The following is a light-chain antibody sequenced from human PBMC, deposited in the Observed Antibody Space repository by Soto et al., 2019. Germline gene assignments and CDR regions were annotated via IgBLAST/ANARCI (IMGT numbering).Light chain of an antibody. Sequence: EILLTQSPATLSLSPGERATLSCRASQSVSSYLLWYQQKPGQAPRLLIYDASNRATGIPARFSGSGSETEFTLTISSLQSEDLAVYYCQQYANWPKTFGQGTKVDI. CDR3: QQYANWPKT. CDR1: QSVSSY. J-gene: IGKJ1*01. CDR2: DAS. V-gene: IGKV3-11*01.